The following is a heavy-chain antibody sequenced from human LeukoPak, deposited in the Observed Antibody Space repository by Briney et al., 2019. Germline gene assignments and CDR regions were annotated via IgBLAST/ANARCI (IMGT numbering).Heavy chain of an antibody. J-gene: IGHJ4*02. CDR3: AKGTTVTLPDFEY. CDR1: GFTFSSYG. CDR2: IRYDGSNK. Sequence: GGSLRLSCAASGFTFSSYGMHWVRQAPGKGLEWVAFIRYDGSNKYYADPVKGRFTISRDNSKNTLYLQMNSLRAEDTAVYYCAKGTTVTLPDFEYWGQGTLVTVSS. V-gene: IGHV3-30*02. D-gene: IGHD4-17*01.